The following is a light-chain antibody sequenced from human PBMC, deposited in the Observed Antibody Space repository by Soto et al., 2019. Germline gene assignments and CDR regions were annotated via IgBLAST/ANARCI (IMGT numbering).Light chain of an antibody. CDR2: GAS. J-gene: IGKJ5*01. CDR3: QQYNNWPFIT. CDR1: HSISSN. Sequence: EIVVTQSPATLSVSPGKRVILSCGASHSISSNLAWYQQKPGQTPRLLIFGASARATGVPARFSGSGSGTEFTLTISSLQSEDFAVYYCQQYNNWPFITFGQGTRLEIK. V-gene: IGKV3-15*01.